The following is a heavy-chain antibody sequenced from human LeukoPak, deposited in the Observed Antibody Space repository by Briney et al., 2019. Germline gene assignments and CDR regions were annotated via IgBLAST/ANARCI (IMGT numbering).Heavy chain of an antibody. CDR1: GFTFSDYY. V-gene: IGHV3-11*06. CDR2: ISSSSTYT. J-gene: IGHJ4*02. D-gene: IGHD6-13*01. CDR3: ARGSLSSSWPFDY. Sequence: GGSLRLSCAASGFTFSDYYMSWIRQTPGKGLEWVSYISSSSTYTKFADSVKGRFTISRDNAKNSLYLQMNSLRAEDTAVYYCARGSLSSSWPFDYWGQGTLVTVSS.